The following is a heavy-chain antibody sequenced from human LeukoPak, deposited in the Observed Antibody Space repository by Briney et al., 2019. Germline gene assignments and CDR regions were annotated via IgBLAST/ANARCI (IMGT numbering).Heavy chain of an antibody. J-gene: IGHJ4*02. Sequence: PSETLSLTCTVSGGSISSYYWSWIRQPPGKGLEWIGYIYYSGSTNYNPSLKSRVTMSVDTSKNQFSLKLSSVTAADTAVYYCARSRDYSNYGSFFDYWGQGTLVTVSS. D-gene: IGHD4-11*01. CDR2: IYYSGST. CDR3: ARSRDYSNYGSFFDY. V-gene: IGHV4-59*12. CDR1: GGSISSYY.